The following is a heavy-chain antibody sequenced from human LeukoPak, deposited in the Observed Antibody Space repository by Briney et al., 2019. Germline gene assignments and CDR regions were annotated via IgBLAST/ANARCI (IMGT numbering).Heavy chain of an antibody. J-gene: IGHJ5*02. CDR2: IYYSGST. D-gene: IGHD1-26*01. CDR1: GGSIRSSIYY. V-gene: IGHV4-39*01. CDR3: ARHWGGHSGTYSHWFDP. Sequence: SETLSLTSTVSGGSIRSSIYYWGWIRQPPGKGQEWIGSIYYSGSTYYNPSLKSRVTISVDTSENQFSLKLSSVAAADTAVYYCARHWGGHSGTYSHWFDPWGQGTLVTVSS.